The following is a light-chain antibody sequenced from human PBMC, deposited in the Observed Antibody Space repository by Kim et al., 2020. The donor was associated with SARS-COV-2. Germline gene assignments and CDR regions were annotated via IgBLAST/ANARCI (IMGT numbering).Light chain of an antibody. J-gene: IGLJ2*01. CDR1: SLRNYY. CDR3: NFRDSSGNHVL. V-gene: IGLV3-19*01. Sequence: SSELTQDPAVSVALGQTVRITCQGDSLRNYYASWYQQKPGQAPVLVIYGKNNRPSGIPDRFSGSNSGNTASLTITGAQAEDEADYYCNFRDSSGNHVLFG. CDR2: GKN.